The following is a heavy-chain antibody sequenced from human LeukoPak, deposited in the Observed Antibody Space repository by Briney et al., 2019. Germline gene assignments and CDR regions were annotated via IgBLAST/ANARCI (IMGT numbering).Heavy chain of an antibody. Sequence: SETLSLTCTVSGGSISSSSYYWGWIRQPPGKGLEWIGYIYYSGSTNYSPSLKSRVTISVDTSKNQFSLKLSSVTAADTAVYYCARSEYSYGADAFDIWGQGTMVTVSS. V-gene: IGHV4-61*05. CDR1: GGSISSSSYY. D-gene: IGHD5-18*01. CDR2: IYYSGST. CDR3: ARSEYSYGADAFDI. J-gene: IGHJ3*02.